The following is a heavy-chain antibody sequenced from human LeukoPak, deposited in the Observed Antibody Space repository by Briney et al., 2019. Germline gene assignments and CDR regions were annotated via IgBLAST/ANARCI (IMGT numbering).Heavy chain of an antibody. Sequence: GGSLRHSCAASGFTFSSYAMSWVRQAPGKGLEWVSAISGSGGSTYYADSVKGRFTISRDNSKNTLYLQMNSLRAEDTAVYYCAKDYKFPSSGWYFDYWGQGTLVTVSS. V-gene: IGHV3-23*01. CDR2: ISGSGGST. J-gene: IGHJ4*02. D-gene: IGHD6-19*01. CDR3: AKDYKFPSSGWYFDY. CDR1: GFTFSSYA.